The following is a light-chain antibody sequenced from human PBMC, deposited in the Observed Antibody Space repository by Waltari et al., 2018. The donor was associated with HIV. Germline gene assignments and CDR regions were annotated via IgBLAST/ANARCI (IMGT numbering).Light chain of an antibody. CDR3: SSVAGTNVV. CDR2: EGS. CDR1: SRDVGSYNI. Sequence: QSALTQPASVPGSPGQSITISCTGTSRDVGSYNIVSWYQQHPGKAPKLMIYEGSKRPAGVSNLFRGYTSGNTASLTISGLQAEDEAGYYCSSVAGTNVVFGGGTKRTVL. V-gene: IGLV2-23*01. J-gene: IGLJ2*01.